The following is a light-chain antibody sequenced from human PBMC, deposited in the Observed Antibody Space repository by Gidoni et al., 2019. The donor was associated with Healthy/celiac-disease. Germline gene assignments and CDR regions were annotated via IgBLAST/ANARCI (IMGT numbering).Light chain of an antibody. Sequence: DIHMTQSPSTLSASVGDRVTITCRASQSIRSWLAWYQQKPGKAPKLLIYKASSLESGVPSRFSGSGSGTEFTLTISSLQPEDFATYYCQQYNNYSRTFGQGTKVEIK. CDR1: QSIRSW. CDR3: QQYNNYSRT. J-gene: IGKJ1*01. CDR2: KAS. V-gene: IGKV1-5*03.